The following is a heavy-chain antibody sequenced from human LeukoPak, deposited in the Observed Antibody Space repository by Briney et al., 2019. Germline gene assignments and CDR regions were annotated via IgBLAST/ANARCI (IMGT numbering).Heavy chain of an antibody. V-gene: IGHV3-74*01. CDR3: ARGYDY. CDR1: GFTFSTYW. Sequence: GGSLRLSCAASGFTFSTYWMHWVRQAPGKGLVWVSRINSDGSSISYADSVKGRFTISRDNAKNTVYLQMNSLRVEDTAVHYCARGYDYWGQGTLVTVSS. CDR2: INSDGSSI. J-gene: IGHJ4*02. D-gene: IGHD5-18*01.